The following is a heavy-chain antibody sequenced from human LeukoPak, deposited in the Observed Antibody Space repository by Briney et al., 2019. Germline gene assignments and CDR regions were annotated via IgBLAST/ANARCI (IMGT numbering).Heavy chain of an antibody. D-gene: IGHD3-10*01. Sequence: GESLKISCKGSGYSFTSYWIGWVRQMPGKGLEWMGIIYPGDSDTRYSPSFQGQVTISADKSISTAYLQWSSPKASDTAMYYCARQYYGSGSYYGNWFDPWGQGTLVTVSS. CDR1: GYSFTSYW. J-gene: IGHJ5*02. CDR2: IYPGDSDT. V-gene: IGHV5-51*01. CDR3: ARQYYGSGSYYGNWFDP.